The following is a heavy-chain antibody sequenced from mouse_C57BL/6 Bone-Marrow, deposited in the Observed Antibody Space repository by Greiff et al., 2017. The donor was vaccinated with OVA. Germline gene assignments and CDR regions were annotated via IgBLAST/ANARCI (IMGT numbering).Heavy chain of an antibody. Sequence: QVQLQQSGAELVRPGASVKMSCKASGYTFTSYNMHWVKQTPRQGLEWIGAIYPGNGDTSYNQKFKGKATLTVEKSSSTAYMQLSSLTSEDSAVYFCARIYYYGSGYYFDYWGQGTTLTVSS. CDR2: IYPGNGDT. CDR1: GYTFTSYN. CDR3: ARIYYYGSGYYFDY. D-gene: IGHD1-1*01. J-gene: IGHJ2*01. V-gene: IGHV1-12*01.